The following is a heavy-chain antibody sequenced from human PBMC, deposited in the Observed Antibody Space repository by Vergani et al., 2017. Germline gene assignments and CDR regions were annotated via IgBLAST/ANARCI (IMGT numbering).Heavy chain of an antibody. CDR2: IYYSGST. CDR3: AREFDILAAPTPYYYYYGMDV. CDR1: GGSISSGGYY. D-gene: IGHD3-9*01. J-gene: IGHJ6*02. Sequence: QVQLQQWGAGLLKPSETLSLTCTVSGGSISSGGYYWSWIRQHPGKGLEWIGYIYYSGSTYYNPSLKSRVTISVDTSKNQFSLKLSSVTAADTAVYYCAREFDILAAPTPYYYYYGMDVWGQGP. V-gene: IGHV4-31*03.